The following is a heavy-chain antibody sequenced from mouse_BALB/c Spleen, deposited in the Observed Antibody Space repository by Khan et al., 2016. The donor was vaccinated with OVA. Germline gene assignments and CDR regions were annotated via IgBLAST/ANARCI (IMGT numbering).Heavy chain of an antibody. CDR3: ARWDYRYDRYFDG. CDR1: GDSITSGF. J-gene: IGHJ1*01. D-gene: IGHD2-14*01. CDR2: ISSSGAT. Sequence: EVQLQESGPSLVKPSQTLSLTCSVAGDSITSGFWNWIRQFPGNKLEYMGYISSSGATSYSPSLKSRISITRDTSNTQSYLLLNSVTTEDTATYYCARWDYRYDRYFDGWGAGTTVTVSS. V-gene: IGHV3-8*02.